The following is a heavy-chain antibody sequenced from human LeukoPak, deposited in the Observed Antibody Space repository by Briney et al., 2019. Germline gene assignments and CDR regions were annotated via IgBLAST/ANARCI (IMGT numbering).Heavy chain of an antibody. J-gene: IGHJ4*02. CDR2: IWYDGSNK. V-gene: IGHV3-33*06. D-gene: IGHD1-26*01. CDR3: AKFAGGGSYSFDY. CDR1: GFTFSSYG. Sequence: PGRSLRLSCAASGFTFSSYGMHWVRQAPGKGLEWVAVIWYDGSNKYYADSVKGRFTISRDNSKNTLYLQMNSLRAEDTAVYYCAKFAGGGSYSFDYWGQGTLVTVSS.